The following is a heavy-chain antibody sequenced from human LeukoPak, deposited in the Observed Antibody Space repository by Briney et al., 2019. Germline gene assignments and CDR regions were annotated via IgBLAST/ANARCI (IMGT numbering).Heavy chain of an antibody. CDR2: INHSGST. V-gene: IGHV4-34*01. CDR1: GFTFSNAW. D-gene: IGHD3-10*01. CDR3: ARDPLWFGELYGMDV. Sequence: GSLRLSCAASGFTFSNAWMSWVRQAPGKGLEWIGEINHSGSTNYNPSLKSRVTISVDTSKNQFSLKLSSVTAADTAVYYCARDPLWFGELYGMDVWGQGTTVTVSS. J-gene: IGHJ6*02.